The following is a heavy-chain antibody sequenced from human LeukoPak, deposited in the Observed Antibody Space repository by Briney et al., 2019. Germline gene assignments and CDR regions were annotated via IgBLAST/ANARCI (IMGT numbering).Heavy chain of an antibody. CDR3: ARRRVCSGGSCGAFDI. D-gene: IGHD2-15*01. Sequence: SETLSLTCTVSGGSISSYYWSWIRQPPGKGLEWIGYIYYSGSTNYNPSLKSRVTMSVDTSKNQFSLKLSSVTAADTAVYYCARRRVCSGGSCGAFDIWGQGTMVTVSS. CDR2: IYYSGST. CDR1: GGSISSYY. V-gene: IGHV4-59*12. J-gene: IGHJ3*02.